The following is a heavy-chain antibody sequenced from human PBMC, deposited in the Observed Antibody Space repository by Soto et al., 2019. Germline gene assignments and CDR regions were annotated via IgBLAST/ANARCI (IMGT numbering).Heavy chain of an antibody. Sequence: QVQLQESGPGLVKPSQTLSLTCSVSGGSVTSGNYYWTWIRQRPGKGLEWIGHIFNSGNAYYNPSLKRRASISADPSKNQFSLRLTSVTAADAAVYFCARDVSPNVPAAMRGLDPWGQGTLVTVSS. D-gene: IGHD2-2*01. CDR2: IFNSGNA. CDR1: GGSVTSGNYY. CDR3: ARDVSPNVPAAMRGLDP. V-gene: IGHV4-31*03. J-gene: IGHJ5*02.